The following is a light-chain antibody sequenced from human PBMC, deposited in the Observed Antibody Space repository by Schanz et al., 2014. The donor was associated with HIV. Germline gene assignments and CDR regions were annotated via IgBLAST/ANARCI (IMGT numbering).Light chain of an antibody. CDR2: EVT. J-gene: IGLJ1*01. V-gene: IGLV2-8*01. Sequence: QSALTQPPSASGSPGQSVTISCTGTSSDVGDYNYVSWYQQHPGKAPKLMIYEVTKRPSGVPDRFSGSKSGNTASLTVSGLQAEDEADYYCSSYAGTYVFGTGTKLTVL. CDR3: SSYAGTYV. CDR1: SSDVGDYNY.